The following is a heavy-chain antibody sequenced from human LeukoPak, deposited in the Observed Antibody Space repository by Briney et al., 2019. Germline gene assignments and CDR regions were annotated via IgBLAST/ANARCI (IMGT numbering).Heavy chain of an antibody. V-gene: IGHV1-2*02. CDR3: VRGLTTVATWLYL. D-gene: IGHD4-17*01. J-gene: IGHJ2*01. Sequence: ASVKVSCKVAGYTLNEVSMHWVRQAPGKGLERMGWISPNSGDTKYAQKFQGRVTMTRDTSISTAYMEVSRLRSDDTAVYYCVRGLTTVATWLYLWGRGTLVTVSS. CDR2: ISPNSGDT. CDR1: GYTLNEVS.